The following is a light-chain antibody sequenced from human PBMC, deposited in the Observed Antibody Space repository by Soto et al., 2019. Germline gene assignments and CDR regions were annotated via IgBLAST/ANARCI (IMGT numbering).Light chain of an antibody. CDR1: QDISNY. CDR3: QQTYSDIS. Sequence: DIQMTQSPSSLSASVGDRVTITFQASQDISNYLNWYHQKPGKAPKLLIYDASNLHDGVPSRFSGSGSGADFTLTISGLQPEDFASYHCQQTYSDISFGGGTKVDI. V-gene: IGKV1-39*01. J-gene: IGKJ4*01. CDR2: DAS.